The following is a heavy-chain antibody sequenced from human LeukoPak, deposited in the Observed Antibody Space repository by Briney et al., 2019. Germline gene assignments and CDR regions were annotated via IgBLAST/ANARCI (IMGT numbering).Heavy chain of an antibody. Sequence: SETLSLTCTVSGGSISSYYWSWIRQPPGKGLEWIGYIYYSGSTNYNPSPKSRVTISVDTSKNQFSLKLSSVTAADTAVYYCARGDRRANWFDPWGQGTLVTVSS. CDR2: IYYSGST. J-gene: IGHJ5*02. V-gene: IGHV4-59*01. CDR3: ARGDRRANWFDP. CDR1: GGSISSYY.